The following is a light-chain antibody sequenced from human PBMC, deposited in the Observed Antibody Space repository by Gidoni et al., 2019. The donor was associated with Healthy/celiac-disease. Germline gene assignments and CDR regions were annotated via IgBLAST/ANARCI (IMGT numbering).Light chain of an antibody. V-gene: IGKV1-5*03. J-gene: IGKJ1*01. CDR2: KAS. Sequence: DIQMTQSPSTLSASVGDRVTITCRASQSISSWLAWYQQKPGKATKLLIYKASSLESGVPSRFSGSGSGTECTLTISSLQPDDCATYYCQQYNSYAPWTFGQGTKVEIK. CDR3: QQYNSYAPWT. CDR1: QSISSW.